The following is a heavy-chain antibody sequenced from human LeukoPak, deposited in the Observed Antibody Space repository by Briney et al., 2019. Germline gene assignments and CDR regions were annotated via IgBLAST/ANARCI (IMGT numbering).Heavy chain of an antibody. J-gene: IGHJ4*02. CDR1: GGTFSSYA. D-gene: IGHD3-3*01. CDR3: ARSVGGDFWSGYYSLTY. V-gene: IGHV1-69*05. CDR2: IIPIFGTA. Sequence: ASVKVSCKASGGTFSSYAISWVRQAPGQGLEWMGGIIPIFGTANYAQKFQGRVTITTDESTSTAYMELSSLRSEDTAVYYCARSVGGDFWSGYYSLTYWGQGTLVTVSS.